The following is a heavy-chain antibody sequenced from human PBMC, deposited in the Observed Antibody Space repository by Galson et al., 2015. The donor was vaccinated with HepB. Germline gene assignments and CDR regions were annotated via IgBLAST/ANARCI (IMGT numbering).Heavy chain of an antibody. J-gene: IGHJ4*02. CDR2: ISSSSSYI. Sequence: SLRLSCAASGFTFSSYSMNWVRQAPGKGLEWVSSISSSSSYIYYADSVKGRFTISRDNAKNSLYLQMNSLRAEDTAVYYCARDRGLGAVAGNPGYWGQGTLVTVSS. CDR1: GFTFSSYS. V-gene: IGHV3-21*01. CDR3: ARDRGLGAVAGNPGY. D-gene: IGHD6-19*01.